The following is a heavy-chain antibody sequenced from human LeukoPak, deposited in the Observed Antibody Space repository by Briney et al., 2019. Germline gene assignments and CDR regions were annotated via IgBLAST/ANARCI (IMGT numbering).Heavy chain of an antibody. CDR2: ISSGSSTI. D-gene: IGHD1-26*01. Sequence: GESLRLSCAGSGFTFSRYDMNWVRQAPGKGLEWISYISSGSSTIHYADSVKGRFTVSRDNAKDSLSLQMNSLRVEDTAVYYCARRTEVWKSYGSYYYYMDVWGKGTTVTVSS. J-gene: IGHJ6*03. V-gene: IGHV3-48*01. CDR1: GFTFSRYD. CDR3: ARRTEVWKSYGSYYYYMDV.